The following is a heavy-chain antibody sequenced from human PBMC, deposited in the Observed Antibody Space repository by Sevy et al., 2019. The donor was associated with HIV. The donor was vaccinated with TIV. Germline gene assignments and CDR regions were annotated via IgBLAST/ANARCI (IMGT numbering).Heavy chain of an antibody. CDR2: ISYDGSNK. D-gene: IGHD3-22*01. V-gene: IGHV3-30-3*01. J-gene: IGHJ4*02. Sequence: GGSLRLSCAASGFTFSSYAMHWVRQAPGKGLEWVAVISYDGSNKYYADSVKGRFTISRDNSKNTLYLQMNSLRAEDTAVYYCARDYYDSSGYGYWGQGTLVTVSS. CDR3: ARDYYDSSGYGY. CDR1: GFTFSSYA.